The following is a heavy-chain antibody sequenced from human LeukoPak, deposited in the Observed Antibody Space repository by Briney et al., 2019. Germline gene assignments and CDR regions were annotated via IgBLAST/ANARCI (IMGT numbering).Heavy chain of an antibody. V-gene: IGHV1-2*02. Sequence: ASVKVSCKASGYTFTGYCMHWVRQAPGQGLEWMGWINPNSGGTNYAQKFQGRVTMTRDTSISTAYMELSRLRSDDTAVYYCARRGDDFWSGYYTGLAFDIWGQGTMVTVSS. CDR2: INPNSGGT. CDR1: GYTFTGYC. CDR3: ARRGDDFWSGYYTGLAFDI. J-gene: IGHJ3*02. D-gene: IGHD3-3*01.